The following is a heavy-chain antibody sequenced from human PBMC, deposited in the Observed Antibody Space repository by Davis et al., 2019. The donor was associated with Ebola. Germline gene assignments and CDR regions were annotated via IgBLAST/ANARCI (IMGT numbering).Heavy chain of an antibody. V-gene: IGHV3-7*03. CDR1: GLTFRNYW. J-gene: IGHJ4*02. CDR2: IKQDGSET. D-gene: IGHD1-26*01. CDR3: ARTPSSGTYYYFDY. Sequence: GESLKISCAASGLTFRNYWMSWVRQAPGKGLEWVANIKQDGSETYYMDSVKGRFTVSRDNAKNSLYLQMSSMRAEDTAMYYCARTPSSGTYYYFDYWGQGTLVTVSS.